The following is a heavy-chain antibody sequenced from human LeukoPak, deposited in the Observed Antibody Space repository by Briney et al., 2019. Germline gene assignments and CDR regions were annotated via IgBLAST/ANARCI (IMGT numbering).Heavy chain of an antibody. J-gene: IGHJ4*02. Sequence: SETLSLTCAVSGGSISSGGYSWSWIRQPPGKGLEWIGYIYHSGSTYYNPSLKSRVTISVDRSKNQFSLKLSSVTAADTAVYYCARDDSSSSYFDYWGQGTLVTVSS. V-gene: IGHV4-30-2*01. CDR2: IYHSGST. CDR1: GGSISSGGYS. CDR3: ARDDSSSSYFDY. D-gene: IGHD6-6*01.